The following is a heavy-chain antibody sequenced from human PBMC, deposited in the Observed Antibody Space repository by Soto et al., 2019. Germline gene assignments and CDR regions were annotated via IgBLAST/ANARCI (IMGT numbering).Heavy chain of an antibody. J-gene: IGHJ5*02. CDR1: GGSISSGSYF. Sequence: PSETLSLTCTVPGGSISSGSYFWGWIRQPPGKGLEWIGSIYYSGSTYYNPSLKSRVTVSVDTSKNQFSLKLSSVTAADTAVYYCARHPSDFWFDPWGQGTLVTVSS. D-gene: IGHD2-21*02. CDR2: IYYSGST. V-gene: IGHV4-39*01. CDR3: ARHPSDFWFDP.